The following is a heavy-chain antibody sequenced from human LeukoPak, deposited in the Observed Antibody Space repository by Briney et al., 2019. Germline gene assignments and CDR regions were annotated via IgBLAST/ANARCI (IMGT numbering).Heavy chain of an antibody. CDR1: GGSFSGYY. D-gene: IGHD2-2*01. Sequence: SETLSLTCAVYGGSFSGYYWSWIRQPPGKGLEWIGEINHSGSTNYNPSLKSRVTISVDTSKNQFSLKLSSVTAADTAVYYCARVMVVPAARLMVYALDYWGQGTLVTVSS. V-gene: IGHV4-34*01. CDR2: INHSGST. J-gene: IGHJ4*02. CDR3: ARVMVVPAARLMVYALDY.